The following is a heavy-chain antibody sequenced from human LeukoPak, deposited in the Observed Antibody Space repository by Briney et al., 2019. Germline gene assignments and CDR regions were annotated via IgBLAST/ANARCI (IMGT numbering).Heavy chain of an antibody. Sequence: SETLSLTCTVSGGSISVYYWSWIRQPPGQGLEWIGYIYYSGSSDYNPSLKSRVTISVDTSKNQFSLKLSSVTAADTAVYYCASSPGGTGAFDVWGQGTMVAVSS. D-gene: IGHD1-1*01. V-gene: IGHV4-59*01. J-gene: IGHJ3*01. CDR2: IYYSGSS. CDR3: ASSPGGTGAFDV. CDR1: GGSISVYY.